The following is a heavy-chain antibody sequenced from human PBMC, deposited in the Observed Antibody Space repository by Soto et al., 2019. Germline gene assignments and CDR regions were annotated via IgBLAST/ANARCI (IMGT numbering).Heavy chain of an antibody. CDR1: GGSFSGYY. J-gene: IGHJ4*02. D-gene: IGHD3-10*01. CDR3: ARIPMVRGIGTGY. Sequence: QVQLQQWGAGLLKPSETLSLTCAVYGGSFSGYYWSWIRQPPGKGLEWIGEINHSGSTNYNPSLKSRVTISVDTSKNQFSLKLSSVTAADTAVYYCARIPMVRGIGTGYWGQGTLVTVSS. V-gene: IGHV4-34*01. CDR2: INHSGST.